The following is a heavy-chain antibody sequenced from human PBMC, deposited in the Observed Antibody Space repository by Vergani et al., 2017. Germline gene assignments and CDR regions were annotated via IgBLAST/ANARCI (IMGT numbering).Heavy chain of an antibody. V-gene: IGHV3-9*02. D-gene: IGHD6-6*01. CDR2: ISWNSNSI. CDR1: GFTSAGYA. Sequence: EVQLEESGGGLVLPGRSLRLSCVASGFTSAGYAMHWVRQAPGKGLEWVSGISWNSNSIGYADSVKGRFTISRDNAKNSLYLQMNSLRAEDTALYYCAKXLGTSSGGGCFDPWGQGTLVTVSS. J-gene: IGHJ5*02. CDR3: AKXLGTSSGGGCFDP.